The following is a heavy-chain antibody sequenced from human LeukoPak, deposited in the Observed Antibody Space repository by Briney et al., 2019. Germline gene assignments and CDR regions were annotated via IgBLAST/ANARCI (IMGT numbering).Heavy chain of an antibody. CDR1: GGSFSGYY. V-gene: IGHV4-34*01. Sequence: SSETLSLTCAVYGGSFSGYYWSWIRQPPGKGLEWIGEINHSGSTNYNPSLKSRVTISVDTSKNQFSLKLSSVTAADTAVYYCARSYGDYGGTLDAFDIWGQGTMATVSS. J-gene: IGHJ3*02. D-gene: IGHD4-17*01. CDR3: ARSYGDYGGTLDAFDI. CDR2: INHSGST.